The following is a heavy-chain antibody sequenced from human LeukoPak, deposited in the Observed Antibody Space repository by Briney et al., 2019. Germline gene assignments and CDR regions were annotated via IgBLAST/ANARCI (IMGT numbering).Heavy chain of an antibody. D-gene: IGHD4-17*01. Sequence: ASVKVSCKASGYTFTSYDINWVRQATGQGLEWMGWMHPNSGNTGYAQKFQGRITITRNTSISTAYMELSSLRSEDTAVYYCARGWDGDYNDYWGQGTLVTVSS. J-gene: IGHJ4*02. CDR1: GYTFTSYD. CDR2: MHPNSGNT. V-gene: IGHV1-8*03. CDR3: ARGWDGDYNDY.